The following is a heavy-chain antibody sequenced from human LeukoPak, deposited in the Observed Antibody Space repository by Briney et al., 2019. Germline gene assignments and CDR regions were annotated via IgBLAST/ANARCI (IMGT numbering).Heavy chain of an antibody. J-gene: IGHJ4*02. D-gene: IGHD3-22*01. CDR2: VYSTGST. V-gene: IGHV4-4*07. CDR3: ARGGWLPPDF. Sequence: SETLSLTCTVSGGTINEYYWSWIRQPAGKGLEWIGHVYSTGSTNYNPSFKSRVTMSVDMSKNQFSLKLTSVTAADTAVYYCARGGWLPPDFWGQGTLVIASS. CDR1: GGTINEYY.